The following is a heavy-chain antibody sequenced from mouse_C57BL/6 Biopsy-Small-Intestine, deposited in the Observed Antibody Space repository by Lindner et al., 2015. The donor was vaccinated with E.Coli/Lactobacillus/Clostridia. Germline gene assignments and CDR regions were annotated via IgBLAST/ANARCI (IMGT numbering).Heavy chain of an antibody. CDR1: GYAFSSSW. CDR3: ARGHSNFDYFDY. CDR2: IYPGDGDT. V-gene: IGHV1-82*01. D-gene: IGHD2-5*01. J-gene: IGHJ2*01. Sequence: VQLQESGPELVKPGASVKISCKASGYAFSSSWMNWVKQRPGKGLEWIGRIYPGDGDTNYNGKFKGKATLTADKSSSTAYMQLSSLTSEDSAVYFCARGHSNFDYFDYWGQGTTLTVSS.